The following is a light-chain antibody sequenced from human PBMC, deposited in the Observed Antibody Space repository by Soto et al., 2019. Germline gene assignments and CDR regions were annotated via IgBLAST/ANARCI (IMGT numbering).Light chain of an antibody. J-gene: IGKJ1*01. CDR3: QQYGSSGT. CDR2: GAS. CDR1: QSVSNNY. V-gene: IGKV3-20*01. Sequence: ENVFTHSPGTLALSPGERATLSCRASQSVSNNYLAWYQQKPGQAPRLLIYGASNRATGIPDRFSGSGSGTDFTLTISRLEPEDFAVYYCQQYGSSGTFGQGTKVDI.